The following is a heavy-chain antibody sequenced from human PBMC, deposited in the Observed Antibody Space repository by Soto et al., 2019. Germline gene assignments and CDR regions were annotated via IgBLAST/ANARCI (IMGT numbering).Heavy chain of an antibody. CDR3: ARVRYDSGRIDH. V-gene: IGHV4-31*03. CDR1: GGSISSGGYF. CDR2: IYYSGST. J-gene: IGHJ4*02. Sequence: QVQLQESGPGLVKPSQTLSLTCTVSGGSISSGGYFWSWIRQHPGKGLEWIGYIYYSGSTYYTPSLKSRVTISVDTSKNRFPLKLSCVTDADTAVYCCARVRYDSGRIDHWGQGTLVTVSS. D-gene: IGHD3-10*01.